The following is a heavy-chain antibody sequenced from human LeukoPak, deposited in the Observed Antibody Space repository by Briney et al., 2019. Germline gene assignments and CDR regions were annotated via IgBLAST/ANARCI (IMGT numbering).Heavy chain of an antibody. V-gene: IGHV3-11*04. J-gene: IGHJ5*02. D-gene: IGHD2-2*01. Sequence: GGSLRLSCAASGFTFSDYYMSWIRQAPGKGLEWVSYISSSGSTIYYADSVKGRFTISRDNAKNSLYLQMNSLRAEDTAVYYCARRRDIVVVPAAYNWFDPWGQGTLVTVSS. CDR3: ARRRDIVVVPAAYNWFDP. CDR2: ISSSGSTI. CDR1: GFTFSDYY.